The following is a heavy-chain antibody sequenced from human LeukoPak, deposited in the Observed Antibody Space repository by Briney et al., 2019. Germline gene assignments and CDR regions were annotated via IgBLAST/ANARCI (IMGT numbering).Heavy chain of an antibody. CDR1: GGSISSYY. V-gene: IGHV4-59*01. CDR2: IYYSGST. Sequence: SETLSLTCTVSGGSISSYYWSWIRQPPGKGLEWIGYIYYSGSTNYNPSLKSRVTISVDTSKNQFSLKLSSVTAADTAVYYCATYERLKEYFDYWGQGTLVTVSS. CDR3: ATYERLKEYFDY. J-gene: IGHJ4*02. D-gene: IGHD5-12*01.